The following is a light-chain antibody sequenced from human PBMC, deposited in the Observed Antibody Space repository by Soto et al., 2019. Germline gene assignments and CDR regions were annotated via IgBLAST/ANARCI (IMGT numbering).Light chain of an antibody. J-gene: IGKJ4*01. CDR2: DAS. CDR3: QQRSNWPPT. CDR1: RSVSSY. V-gene: IGKV3-11*01. Sequence: EIVLTQSPATLSLSPGERATLSCRASRSVSSYLAWYQQKPGQAPRLLIYDASNRATGIPARFSGSGSGTVFILTISSLEPEDFAVYYCQQRSNWPPTFGGGTKVEIK.